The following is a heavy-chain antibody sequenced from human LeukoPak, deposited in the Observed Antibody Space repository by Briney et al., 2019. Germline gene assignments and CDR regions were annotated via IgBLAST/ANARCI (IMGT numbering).Heavy chain of an antibody. CDR2: IVVGSGNT. CDR3: AAELSSSWLHTFDY. Sequence: GTSVKVSCKASGFTFTSSAMQWVRQARGQRLEWIGWIVVGSGNTNYAQKFQERVTITRDMSTSTAYMELSSLRSEDTAVYYCAAELSSSWLHTFDYWGQGTLVTVSS. D-gene: IGHD6-13*01. V-gene: IGHV1-58*02. CDR1: GFTFTSSA. J-gene: IGHJ4*02.